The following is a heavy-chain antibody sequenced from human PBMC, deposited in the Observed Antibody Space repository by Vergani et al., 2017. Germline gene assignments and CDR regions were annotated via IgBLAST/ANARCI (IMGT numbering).Heavy chain of an antibody. Sequence: EVHLLESGGGLIQPGGSLRISCAASGFTFDNYAKTWVRQAPGKGLQWVSGISGSGSSKFYEDSLKGRVTISRDNSKNTLFLEMNSLRTEDTALYFCVKDNDYDADGPFDLWGRGTLVTVSS. CDR3: VKDNDYDADGPFDL. CDR2: ISGSGSSK. CDR1: GFTFDNYA. D-gene: IGHD3-16*01. V-gene: IGHV3-23*01. J-gene: IGHJ2*01.